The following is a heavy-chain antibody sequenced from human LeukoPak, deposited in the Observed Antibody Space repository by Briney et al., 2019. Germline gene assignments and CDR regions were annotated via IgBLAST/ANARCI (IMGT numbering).Heavy chain of an antibody. CDR3: ARGGDDSGLYFAY. Sequence: ASVNVSCKASVYTFTGFYIHWLRQAPGQGLEWMAWINPQSGATNYAQKFRGRVTMTRDMSITTAYMEVTSLRSDDTAVYYCARGGDDSGLYFAYWGQGTLVSVSS. J-gene: IGHJ4*02. V-gene: IGHV1-2*02. CDR2: INPQSGAT. CDR1: VYTFTGFY. D-gene: IGHD3-22*01.